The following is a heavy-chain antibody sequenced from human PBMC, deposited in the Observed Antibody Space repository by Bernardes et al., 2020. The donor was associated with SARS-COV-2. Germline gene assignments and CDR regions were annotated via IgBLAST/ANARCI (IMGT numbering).Heavy chain of an antibody. D-gene: IGHD3-9*01. Sequence: GGSLRLSCAASGFTFSSHAMSWVRQAPGKGLEWVSSISGSGSTADYLDSVKGRFTISRDNSKNMVFLHMNKLRIEDTAKYYCAKLPQHRAIPGNFWGQGTLVTVSS. J-gene: IGHJ4*02. CDR1: GFTFSSHA. CDR3: AKLPQHRAIPGNF. CDR2: ISGSGSTA. V-gene: IGHV3-23*01.